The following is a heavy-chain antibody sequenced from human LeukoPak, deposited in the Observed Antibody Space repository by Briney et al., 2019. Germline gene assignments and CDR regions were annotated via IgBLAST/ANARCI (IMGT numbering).Heavy chain of an antibody. V-gene: IGHV3-30*03. CDR1: GFTFSSYG. Sequence: PGGSLRLSCAASGFTFSSYGVHWVRQAPGKGLEWVAVISYDGSNKYYADSVKGRFTISRDNSKNTLYLQMNSLRAEDTAVYYCARGKQLWNFDSWGQGTLVTVSS. J-gene: IGHJ4*02. CDR2: ISYDGSNK. CDR3: ARGKQLWNFDS. D-gene: IGHD5-18*01.